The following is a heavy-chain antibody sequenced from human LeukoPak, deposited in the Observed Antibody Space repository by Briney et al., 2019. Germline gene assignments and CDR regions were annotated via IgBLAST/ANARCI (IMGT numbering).Heavy chain of an antibody. V-gene: IGHV4-59*01. CDR1: GGSISSYY. D-gene: IGHD3-16*02. J-gene: IGHJ6*02. CDR2: IYYSGST. Sequence: SETLSLTCTVSGGSISSYYWSWIRQPPGKGPEWIGYIYYSGSTNYNPSLKSRVTISVDTSKNQFSLKLSSVTAADTAVYYCARTPDSYRRNHYYYGMDVWGQGTTVTVSS. CDR3: ARTPDSYRRNHYYYGMDV.